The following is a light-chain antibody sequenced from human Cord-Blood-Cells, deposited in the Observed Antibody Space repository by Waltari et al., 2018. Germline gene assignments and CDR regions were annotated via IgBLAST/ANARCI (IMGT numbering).Light chain of an antibody. CDR3: QQSYSTPQT. V-gene: IGKV1-39*01. Sequence: DIQMTPSPSSLSASVADRVTITCRASQSISSYLNWYQQKPGKAPKLLIYAASSLQSGVPSRFSGSGSGTDFTLTISSLQPEDFATYYCQQSYSTPQTFGQGTKVEIK. J-gene: IGKJ1*01. CDR1: QSISSY. CDR2: AAS.